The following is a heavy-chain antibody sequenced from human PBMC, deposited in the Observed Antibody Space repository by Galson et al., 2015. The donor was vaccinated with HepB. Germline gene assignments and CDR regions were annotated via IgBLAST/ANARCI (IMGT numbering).Heavy chain of an antibody. Sequence: SLRLSCAASGFTFSSYGMHWVRQAPGKGLEWVAVISYDGSNKYYADSVKGRFTISRDNSKNTLYLQMNSLRAEDTAVYYCAKAPDSSGYYGPLADYWGQGTLVTVSS. J-gene: IGHJ4*02. CDR2: ISYDGSNK. CDR3: AKAPDSSGYYGPLADY. D-gene: IGHD3-22*01. CDR1: GFTFSSYG. V-gene: IGHV3-30*18.